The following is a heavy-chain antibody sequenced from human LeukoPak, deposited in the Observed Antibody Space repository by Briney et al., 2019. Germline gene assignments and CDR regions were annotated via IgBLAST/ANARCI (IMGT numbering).Heavy chain of an antibody. V-gene: IGHV4-34*01. CDR3: ARRVTMIVVVITRNEFDY. D-gene: IGHD3-22*01. CDR2: INHSGST. J-gene: IGHJ4*02. Sequence: KTSETLSLTCAVYGGSFSGYYWSWIRQPPGKGLEWIGEINHSGSTNYNPSLKSRVTMSVDTSKNQFSLKLSSVTAADTAVYYCARRVTMIVVVITRNEFDYWGQGTLVTVSS. CDR1: GGSFSGYY.